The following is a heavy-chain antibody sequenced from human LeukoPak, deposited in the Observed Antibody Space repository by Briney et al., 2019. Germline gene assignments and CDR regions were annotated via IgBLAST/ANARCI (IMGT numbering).Heavy chain of an antibody. CDR3: ARDKYGYSSSWYWYFDY. D-gene: IGHD6-13*01. CDR1: GFTFSSYG. V-gene: IGHV3-33*01. J-gene: IGHJ4*02. CDR2: IWYDGSNK. Sequence: PGGSLRLSCAASGFTFSSYGMHWVRQAPGKGLEWVAVIWYDGSNKYYADSVKGRFTISRDNSKNTLYLQMNSLRAEDTAVYYCARDKYGYSSSWYWYFDYWGQGTLVTVSS.